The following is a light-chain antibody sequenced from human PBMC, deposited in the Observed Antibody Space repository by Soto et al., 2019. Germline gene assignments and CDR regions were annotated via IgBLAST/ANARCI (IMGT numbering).Light chain of an antibody. Sequence: QSVLTQPPSASGSPGQSVTISCTGTSSDVGAYNYVSWYQQHAGKAPKLVIYEVTKRPSGVPDRFSGSKSANTASLTVSGLQAEDEAAYYCSSFASSNTWVFGGGTQLTVL. CDR2: EVT. J-gene: IGLJ3*02. V-gene: IGLV2-8*01. CDR3: SSFASSNTWV. CDR1: SSDVGAYNY.